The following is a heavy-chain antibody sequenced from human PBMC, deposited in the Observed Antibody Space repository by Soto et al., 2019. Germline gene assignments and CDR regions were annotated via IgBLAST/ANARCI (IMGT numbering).Heavy chain of an antibody. D-gene: IGHD2-2*01. V-gene: IGHV4-31*02. CDR1: GGSISSGGYY. J-gene: IGHJ5*02. CDR3: ARGRGSTRIWFDP. CDR2: IYYSGST. Sequence: SETLSLTCTVSGGSISSGGYYWSWIRQHPGKGLEWIGYIYYSGSTYYNPSLKSRVAISVDTSKNQFSLKLSSVTAADTAVYYCARGRGSTRIWFDPWGQGTLVTVSS.